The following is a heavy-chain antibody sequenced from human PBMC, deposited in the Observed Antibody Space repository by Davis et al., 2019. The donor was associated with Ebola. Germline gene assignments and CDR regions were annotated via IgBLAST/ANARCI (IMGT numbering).Heavy chain of an antibody. V-gene: IGHV3-33*01. Sequence: GGSLRLSCAASGFTFSSYGMHWVRQAPGKGLEWVAVIWYDGSNKYYADSVKGRFTISRDNSKNTLYLQMNSLKTEDTAVYYCSRSGPDNWGQGTLVTVSS. CDR1: GFTFSSYG. J-gene: IGHJ4*02. CDR2: IWYDGSNK. CDR3: SRSGPDN. D-gene: IGHD1-26*01.